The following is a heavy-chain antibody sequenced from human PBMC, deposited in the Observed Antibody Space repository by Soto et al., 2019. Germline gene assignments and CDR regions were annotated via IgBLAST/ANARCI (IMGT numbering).Heavy chain of an antibody. J-gene: IGHJ4*02. CDR2: ISSDGSNK. V-gene: IGHV3-30*18. CDR3: AKDRYRAGYFDY. CDR1: GFTFSSYG. D-gene: IGHD5-18*01. Sequence: QVQLVESGGGVVQPGRSLRLSCAASGFTFSSYGMHWVRQAPGKGLEWVAVISSDGSNKYYADSVKGRFTISRDNSKNTLYLQMNSLRAEDTAVYYCAKDRYRAGYFDYWGQGTLVTVSS.